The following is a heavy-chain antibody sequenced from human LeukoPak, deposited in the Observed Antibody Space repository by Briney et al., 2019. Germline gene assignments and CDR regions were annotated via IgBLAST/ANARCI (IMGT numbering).Heavy chain of an antibody. J-gene: IGHJ3*02. CDR2: INPNSGNR. D-gene: IGHD1-26*01. CDR3: ARRSGSYPDAFDI. Sequence: ASVKVSCKASGYTFTTLDINWVRQATGQGLEWMGWINPNSGNRGYAQKFQGRVTITRDTSISTAYMELRSLRSDDTAVYYCARRSGSYPDAFDIWGQGTMVTVSS. CDR1: GYTFTTLD. V-gene: IGHV1-8*03.